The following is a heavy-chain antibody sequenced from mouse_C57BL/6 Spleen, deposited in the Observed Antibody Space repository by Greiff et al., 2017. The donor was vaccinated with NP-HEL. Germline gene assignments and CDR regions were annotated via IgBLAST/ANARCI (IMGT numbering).Heavy chain of an antibody. V-gene: IGHV1-54*01. CDR2: INPGSGGT. CDR3: AREVATWYFDV. Sequence: VKLMESGAELVRPGTSVKVSCKASGYAFTNYLIEWVKQRPGQGLEWIGVINPGSGGTNYNEKFKGKATLTADKSSSTAYMQLSSLTSEDSAVYFCAREVATWYFDVWGTGTTVTVSS. D-gene: IGHD1-1*02. J-gene: IGHJ1*03. CDR1: GYAFTNYL.